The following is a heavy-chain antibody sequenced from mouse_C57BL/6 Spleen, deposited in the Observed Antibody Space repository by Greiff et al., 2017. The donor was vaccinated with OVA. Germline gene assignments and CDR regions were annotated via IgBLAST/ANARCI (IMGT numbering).Heavy chain of an antibody. V-gene: IGHV1-69*01. CDR2: IDPSDSYT. D-gene: IGHD2-4*01. J-gene: IGHJ3*01. CDR3: ATYYDYDGGFAY. CDR1: GYTFTSYW. Sequence: QVQLQQPGAELVMPGASVKLSCKASGYTFTSYWMHWVKQRPGQGLEWFGEIDPSDSYTNYNQKFKGKSTMTVDKSSSTAYMQLSSLTAEDSAVDYCATYYDYDGGFAYWGQGTLVTVSA.